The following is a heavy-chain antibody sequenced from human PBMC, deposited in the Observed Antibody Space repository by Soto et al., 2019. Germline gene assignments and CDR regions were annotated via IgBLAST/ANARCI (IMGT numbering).Heavy chain of an antibody. D-gene: IGHD2-15*01. CDR3: ARGIATGQLDP. CDR1: GYTFTRYT. J-gene: IGHJ5*02. V-gene: IGHV1-3*01. Sequence: ASVKVSCKASGYTFTRYTMNWVRQAPGQRLEWVGWINPDNGNTKSSQKFQDRVIITRDTSASTAYMDLSSLRSEDTAVYYCARGIATGQLDPWGQGTLVTVSS. CDR2: INPDNGNT.